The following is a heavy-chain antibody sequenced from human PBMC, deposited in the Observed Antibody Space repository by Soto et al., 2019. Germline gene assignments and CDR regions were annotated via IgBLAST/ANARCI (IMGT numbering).Heavy chain of an antibody. Sequence: SVKVSCKASGGTFSSYTISWVRQAPGQGLEWMGRIIPILGIANYAQKFQGRVTITADKSTSTAYMELSSLRSEDTAVYYCARDGDGYSEYYFDYWGQGTLVTVSS. CDR3: ARDGDGYSEYYFDY. V-gene: IGHV1-69*04. J-gene: IGHJ4*02. D-gene: IGHD2-15*01. CDR2: IIPILGIA. CDR1: GGTFSSYT.